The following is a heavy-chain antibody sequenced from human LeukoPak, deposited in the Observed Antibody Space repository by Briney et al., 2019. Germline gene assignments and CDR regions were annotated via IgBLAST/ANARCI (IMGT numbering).Heavy chain of an antibody. CDR3: VRGILEYYYFDL. J-gene: IGHJ2*01. Sequence: SETLSLTCSVSGASINDYYWTWIRQPPGKGLEWIGYVYHTGTSGYHPSLKSRVAMSLDTSKNQVSLKLRSVTAADTAVYYCVRGILEYYYFDLWGRGTLVTVSS. V-gene: IGHV4-59*12. CDR2: VYHTGTS. D-gene: IGHD3-3*01. CDR1: GASINDYY.